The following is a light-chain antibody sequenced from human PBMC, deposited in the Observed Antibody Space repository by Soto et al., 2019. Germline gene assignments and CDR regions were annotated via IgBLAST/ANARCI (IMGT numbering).Light chain of an antibody. J-gene: IGKJ1*01. CDR3: QQYGGSPRT. Sequence: EIVLTQSPGTLSLSPGERSTLSCRASQSVSSSSLAWYQQKRGQAPRLLIHDASSRATGIPGRFSGSGSGTDFTLTISRLEPEDFAVYYCQQYGGSPRTFGQGTKVDIK. V-gene: IGKV3-20*01. CDR1: QSVSSSS. CDR2: DAS.